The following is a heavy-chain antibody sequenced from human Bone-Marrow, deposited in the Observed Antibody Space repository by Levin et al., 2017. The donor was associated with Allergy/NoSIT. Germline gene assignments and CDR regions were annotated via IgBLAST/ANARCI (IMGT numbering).Heavy chain of an antibody. CDR1: GYTFTNYG. D-gene: IGHD2-15*01. V-gene: IGHV1-18*01. Sequence: PGESLKISCKASGYTFTNYGITWVRQAPGQGLEWMGWISSNSDNTNYAQKFQGRVILTTDTSTSTAYMELSSLRSDDTAVYYCARYCNGGTCYPTGVDVWGQGTTVTVSS. CDR3: ARYCNGGTCYPTGVDV. CDR2: ISSNSDNT. J-gene: IGHJ6*02.